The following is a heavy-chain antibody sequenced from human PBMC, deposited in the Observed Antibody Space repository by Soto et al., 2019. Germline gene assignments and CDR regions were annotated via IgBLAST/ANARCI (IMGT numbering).Heavy chain of an antibody. V-gene: IGHV3-23*01. CDR3: AKDQAGGWISHGYDH. Sequence: EVHLLQSGGDLVQPGGSLRLACAASGFAFSGYAMSWVRQAPGKGLEWVSGISNSGGSTFYADSVKGRFTISRDNSENTLYLQMNSLKAEVTAVYFCAKDQAGGWISHGYDHWGQGSRVAVSA. CDR1: GFAFSGYA. J-gene: IGHJ5*02. CDR2: ISNSGGST. D-gene: IGHD2-2*03.